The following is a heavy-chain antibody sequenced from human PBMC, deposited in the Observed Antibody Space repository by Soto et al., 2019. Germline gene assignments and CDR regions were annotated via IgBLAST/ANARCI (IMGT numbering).Heavy chain of an antibody. CDR3: ARKYHFGSGSYLYYFYY. Sequence: GGSLRLSCAASGFTFSHYAMSWVRQAPGEGLEWVSTIAADGGSTYYGDSVKGRFSISRDNSKNTLFLQLNSLRAEDTAVYYCARKYHFGSGSYLYYFYYWGQGGLVTVSS. V-gene: IGHV3-23*01. J-gene: IGHJ4*02. CDR2: IAADGGST. D-gene: IGHD3-10*01. CDR1: GFTFSHYA.